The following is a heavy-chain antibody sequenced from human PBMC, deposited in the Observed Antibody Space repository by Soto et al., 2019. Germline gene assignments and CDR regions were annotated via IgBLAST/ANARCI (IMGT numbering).Heavy chain of an antibody. V-gene: IGHV3-30-3*01. D-gene: IGHD2-21*02. CDR1: GFTFSSYA. CDR2: ISYDGSNK. Sequence: QVQLVESGGGVVQPGRSLRLSCAASGFTFSSYAMHWVRQAPGKGLEWVAVISYDGSNKYYADSVKGRFTISRDNSKNTLYLQMNSLRAEDTAVYYCARACGGDCQGHYWGQGTLVTVSS. J-gene: IGHJ4*02. CDR3: ARACGGDCQGHY.